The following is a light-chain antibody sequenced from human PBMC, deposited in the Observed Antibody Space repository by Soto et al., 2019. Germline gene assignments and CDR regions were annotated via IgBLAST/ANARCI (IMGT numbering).Light chain of an antibody. V-gene: IGKV1-9*01. CDR2: AAS. Sequence: DIQLTQSPSFLSASVGDRVTITCRASQDISDYLAWYQQKPGKAPNLLIYAASTLQSGVPSRFSGSGSGTEFTRSISSLQPEDFANYYCLQLDSYPSTFGQGTKVEIK. CDR3: LQLDSYPST. CDR1: QDISDY. J-gene: IGKJ1*01.